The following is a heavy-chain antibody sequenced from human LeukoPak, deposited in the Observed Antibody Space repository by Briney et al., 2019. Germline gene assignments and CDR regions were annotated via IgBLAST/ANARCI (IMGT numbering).Heavy chain of an antibody. V-gene: IGHV5-51*01. Sequence: AESLKISCKGSGYSFTSYWIGWGRQLRGKRLGWGGIISTGGSDTRYSPSFQGQITISADKSISTAYLQWSSLKASDTAMYYCARQGAMDTAMVTQGDDAFDIWGQGTMVTVSS. D-gene: IGHD5-18*01. CDR2: ISTGGSDT. CDR1: GYSFTSYW. CDR3: ARQGAMDTAMVTQGDDAFDI. J-gene: IGHJ3*02.